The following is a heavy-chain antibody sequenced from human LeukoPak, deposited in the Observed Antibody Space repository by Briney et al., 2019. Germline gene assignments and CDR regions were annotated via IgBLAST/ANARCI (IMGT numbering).Heavy chain of an antibody. CDR2: ISAYNGNT. V-gene: IGHV1-18*01. J-gene: IGHJ6*03. CDR1: GYTFTSYG. CDR3: ARCQAADYDFWRNYYYYYYMDV. D-gene: IGHD3-3*01. Sequence: ASVKVSCKASGYTFTSYGISWVRQAPGQGLEWMGWISAYNGNTNYAQKLQGRVTMTTDTSTSTAYMELRSLRSDDTAVYYCARCQAADYDFWRNYYYYYYMDVWGKGATVTVSS.